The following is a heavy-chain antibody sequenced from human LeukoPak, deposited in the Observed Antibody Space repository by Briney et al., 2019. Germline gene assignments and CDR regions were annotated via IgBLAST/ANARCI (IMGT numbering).Heavy chain of an antibody. CDR3: ARRIAAAVYYFDY. D-gene: IGHD6-13*01. CDR1: GGSFSGYY. Sequence: SETLSLTRAVYGGSFSGYYWSWIRQPPGKGLEWIGEINHSGSTNYNPSLKSRVTISVDTSKNQFSLSLRSVTAADTALYYCARRIAAAVYYFDYWGQGTRVTVSS. CDR2: INHSGST. J-gene: IGHJ4*02. V-gene: IGHV4-34*01.